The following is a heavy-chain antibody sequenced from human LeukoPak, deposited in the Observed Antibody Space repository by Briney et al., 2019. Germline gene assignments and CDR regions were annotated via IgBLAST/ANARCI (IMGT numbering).Heavy chain of an antibody. V-gene: IGHV3-23*01. D-gene: IGHD7-27*01. J-gene: IGHJ4*02. CDR2: ISGSGGST. Sequence: AGGSLRLSCAASGFTFSSYAMSWVRQAPGKGLEWVSAISGSGGSTYYADSVKGRFTISRDNSKNTLYLQMNSLGAEDTAVYYCAKDGPLGARWSLNYFDYWGQGTLVTVSS. CDR1: GFTFSSYA. CDR3: AKDGPLGARWSLNYFDY.